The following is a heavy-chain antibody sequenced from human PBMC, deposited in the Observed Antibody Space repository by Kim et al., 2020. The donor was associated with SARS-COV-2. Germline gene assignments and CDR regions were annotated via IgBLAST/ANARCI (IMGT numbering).Heavy chain of an antibody. CDR1: GFTFSSYS. V-gene: IGHV3-48*02. CDR3: ARGGDYDILTGYYPCIDY. J-gene: IGHJ4*02. Sequence: GGSLRLSCAASGFTFSSYSMNWVRQAPGKGLEWVSYISSSSSTIYYADSVKGRFTISRDNAKNSLYLQMNSLRDEDTAVYYCARGGDYDILTGYYPCIDYWGQGTLVTVSS. CDR2: ISSSSSTI. D-gene: IGHD3-9*01.